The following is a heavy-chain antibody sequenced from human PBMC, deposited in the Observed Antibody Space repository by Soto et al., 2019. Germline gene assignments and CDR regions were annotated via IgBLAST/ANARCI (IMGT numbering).Heavy chain of an antibody. CDR3: ASRDPGTSVDY. J-gene: IGHJ4*02. D-gene: IGHD1-7*01. CDR2: IYRTGST. CDR1: VGSFTSNNC. V-gene: IGHV4-4*02. Sequence: SDTLSLTCAVSVGSFTSNNCWTWGRQPPGQGLGWIGEIYRTGSTNYNPSLKSRVTISLDKSENQFSLKVTSLTAADTAVYYCASRDPGTSVDYWGQGTLVTVSS.